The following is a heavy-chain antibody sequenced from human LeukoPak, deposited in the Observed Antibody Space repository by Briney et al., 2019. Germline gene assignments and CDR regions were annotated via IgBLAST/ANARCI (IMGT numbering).Heavy chain of an antibody. CDR2: IDRDGSWT. J-gene: IGHJ4*02. CDR1: GFTFSSYW. Sequence: GGSLRLSCAVSGFTFSSYWMHWVRQAPGKGLVWVSRIDRDGSWTSYADSVKGRFTISKDNAKNTVYLQMNSLRAEDTAVYYCVSFYETYWGRGTLVTVSS. V-gene: IGHV3-74*01. CDR3: VSFYETY. D-gene: IGHD2/OR15-2a*01.